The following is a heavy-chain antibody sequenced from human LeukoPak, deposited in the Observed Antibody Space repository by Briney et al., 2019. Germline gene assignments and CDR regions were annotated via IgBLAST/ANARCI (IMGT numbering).Heavy chain of an antibody. CDR2: IYYSGST. CDR1: GGSISSSGYY. Sequence: KPSETLSLTCTVSGGSISSSGYYWGWIRQPPGKGLEWIGNIYYSGSTYYNPSLKSRVTISVDTSKNQFSLKLSSATAADTAVYYCARSKQLVIIDYWGQGTLVTVSS. CDR3: ARSKQLVIIDY. D-gene: IGHD6-13*01. J-gene: IGHJ4*02. V-gene: IGHV4-39*01.